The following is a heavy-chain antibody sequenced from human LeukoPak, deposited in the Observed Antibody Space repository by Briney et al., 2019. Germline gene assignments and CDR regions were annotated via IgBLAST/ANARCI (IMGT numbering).Heavy chain of an antibody. CDR3: ARDYDNYYYYIEV. CDR2: IYTSGST. J-gene: IGHJ6*03. Sequence: SETLSLTCTVSGGSISSGGYYWSWIRQPAGKGLEWIGRIYTSGSTNYDPSLKSRVTISVDTSKNQFSLTLISVPAADTAVYYCARDYDNYYYYIEVWGKGTTVTVSS. CDR1: GGSISSGGYY. D-gene: IGHD3-16*01. V-gene: IGHV4-61*02.